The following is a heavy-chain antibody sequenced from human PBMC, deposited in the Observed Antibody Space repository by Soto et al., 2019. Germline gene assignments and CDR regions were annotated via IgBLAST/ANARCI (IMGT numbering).Heavy chain of an antibody. J-gene: IGHJ6*02. CDR1: EFTFSTYG. D-gene: IGHD4-17*01. CDR3: ARAAVTDYQYHGMDV. CDR2: IWYDGIDK. V-gene: IGHV3-33*01. Sequence: GGSLRLSCAASEFTFSTYGMHWVRQAPGKGLEWVAAIWYDGIDKYYAASVKGRFTISRDNSMNTVYLQMSSLRADDTAVYYCARAAVTDYQYHGMDVWGQGTTVTV.